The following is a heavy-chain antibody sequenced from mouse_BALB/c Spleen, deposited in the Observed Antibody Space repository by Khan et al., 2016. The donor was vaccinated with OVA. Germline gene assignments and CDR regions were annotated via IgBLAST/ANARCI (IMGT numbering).Heavy chain of an antibody. Sequence: EVELVESGGGLVKPGGSLKLSCAASGFTFSDYYMYWVRQTPEMRLEWVATISDGGSYPSYPDSVQGRFTISRDDAKNNLYLQMSSLKSEDTAMYYCARGYYGNPFAYWGQGTLVTVSA. V-gene: IGHV5-4*02. J-gene: IGHJ3*01. CDR3: ARGYYGNPFAY. CDR1: GFTFSDYY. D-gene: IGHD2-1*01. CDR2: ISDGGSYP.